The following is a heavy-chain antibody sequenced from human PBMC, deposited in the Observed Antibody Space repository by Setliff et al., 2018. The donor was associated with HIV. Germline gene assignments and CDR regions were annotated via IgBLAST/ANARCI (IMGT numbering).Heavy chain of an antibody. V-gene: IGHV4-38-2*02. Sequence: SETLSLTCAVSGYSISSGYYWGWIRQPPGKGLEWIGYIYYTGSTNYNPPLKSRVTISIDTSKHQFSLKLTSVTAADTALYYCARDVMEYFGNYFDYWGQGALVTVSS. D-gene: IGHD3-3*01. CDR3: ARDVMEYFGNYFDY. CDR2: IYYTGST. CDR1: GYSISSGYY. J-gene: IGHJ4*02.